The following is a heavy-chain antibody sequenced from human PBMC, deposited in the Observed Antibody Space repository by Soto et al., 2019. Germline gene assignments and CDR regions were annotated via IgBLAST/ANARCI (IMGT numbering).Heavy chain of an antibody. D-gene: IGHD1-26*01. J-gene: IGHJ4*02. CDR2: INAGNGNT. V-gene: IGHV1-3*01. Sequence: ASVKVSCKASGYTFTSYAMHWVRQAPGQRLEWMGWINAGNGNTKYSQKFQGRVTITRDTSASTVYMQLSSLRSEDTAVYYCARDDSGFSGSHYIDYFNYWGQGALVTVSS. CDR1: GYTFTSYA. CDR3: ARDDSGFSGSHYIDYFNY.